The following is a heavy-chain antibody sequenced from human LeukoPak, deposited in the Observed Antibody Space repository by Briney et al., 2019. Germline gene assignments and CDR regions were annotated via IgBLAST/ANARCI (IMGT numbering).Heavy chain of an antibody. CDR1: GYTLTERS. J-gene: IGHJ4*02. Sequence: ASMKVSCKVSGYTLTERSMHWVRQSPGKGLEWMGGFDPADGDTVYAQHLEGRVTMTLDTSTDTAYVEPSGLRSEDTAVYYCATSRDLFDFDYWGQGTLVIVSS. CDR2: FDPADGDT. D-gene: IGHD3-10*01. CDR3: ATSRDLFDFDY. V-gene: IGHV1-24*01.